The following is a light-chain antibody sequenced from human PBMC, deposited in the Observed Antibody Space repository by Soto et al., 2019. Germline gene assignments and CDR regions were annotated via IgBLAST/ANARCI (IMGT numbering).Light chain of an antibody. CDR2: KAS. Sequence: DIQMTQPPSTLSASVGGRVTITCRASQSISNWLAWYKQKPGKAPKLLIYKASTLKSGVPSSFSGSGSGTEFTLTISSLQPDDFETYYCQHYNSYSEAFGQGTKVDIK. J-gene: IGKJ1*01. V-gene: IGKV1-5*03. CDR3: QHYNSYSEA. CDR1: QSISNW.